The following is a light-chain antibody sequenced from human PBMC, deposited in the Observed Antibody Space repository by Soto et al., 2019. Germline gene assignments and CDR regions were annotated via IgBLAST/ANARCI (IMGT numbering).Light chain of an antibody. V-gene: IGKV1-9*01. CDR1: QGISSY. J-gene: IGKJ5*01. CDR2: AAS. CDR3: QQLNSYPLT. Sequence: IQVTQYPSSLSASVGDRVTITCRASQGISSYLAWYQQKPGKAPKLLIYAASTLQSGVPSRFSGSGAGTDFTLTISSRQPEDFATYYWQQLNSYPLTLGRGTRMEI.